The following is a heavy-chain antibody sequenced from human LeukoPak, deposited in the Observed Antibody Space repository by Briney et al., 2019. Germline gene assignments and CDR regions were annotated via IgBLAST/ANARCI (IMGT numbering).Heavy chain of an antibody. V-gene: IGHV4-59*01. CDR1: GGSISSYY. CDR2: IYYSGST. D-gene: IGHD3-10*01. J-gene: IGHJ6*04. Sequence: SETLSLTCTVSGGSISSYYWSWIRQPPGKGLEWIGYIYYSGSTNYNPSLKSRVTISVDTSKNQFSLKLSSVTAADTALYYCARDKGHGSGSYYNDPYYYGMDVWGKGTTVTVSS. CDR3: ARDKGHGSGSYYNDPYYYGMDV.